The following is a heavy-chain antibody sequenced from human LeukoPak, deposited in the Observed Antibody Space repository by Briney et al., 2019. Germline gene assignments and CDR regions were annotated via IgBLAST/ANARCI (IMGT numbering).Heavy chain of an antibody. J-gene: IGHJ4*02. Sequence: SETLSLTCTVSGGSISSSSYYWGWVRQPPGRGLEWIGSIYYSGSTSYNPSLKSLVTISVGTSKNQFSLKLSSVTAADTAVYYCAIHASIAVAGTDYWGQGTLVTVSS. V-gene: IGHV4-39*01. D-gene: IGHD6-19*01. CDR3: AIHASIAVAGTDY. CDR1: GGSISSSSYY. CDR2: IYYSGST.